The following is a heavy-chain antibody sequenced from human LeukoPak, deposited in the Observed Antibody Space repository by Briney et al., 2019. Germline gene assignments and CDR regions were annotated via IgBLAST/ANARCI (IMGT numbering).Heavy chain of an antibody. Sequence: GRSLRLSCAASGFTFDKFAMHWLRQAPGKGLEWVSGISWRGESTGYADSVKGRFIISRDNAKNSLDLQMNSLRPEDTALYYCAKDGYISSGWSRGWFDPWGQGTLVTVSS. V-gene: IGHV3-9*01. J-gene: IGHJ5*02. CDR2: ISWRGEST. CDR3: AKDGYISSGWSRGWFDP. CDR1: GFTFDKFA. D-gene: IGHD6-19*01.